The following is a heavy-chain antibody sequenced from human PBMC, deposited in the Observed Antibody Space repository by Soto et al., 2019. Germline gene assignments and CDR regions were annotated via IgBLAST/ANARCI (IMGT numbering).Heavy chain of an antibody. V-gene: IGHV4-61*08. Sequence: LETMCLTCSASGGSVGAVAGYWSWLRQPPGKGLEWIGYIHYSGSTNYNPSLKGQVTISVDTAKNQFSLKLSSVTAADTAVYYCARVFDYYDSSGYNYIYFDYWGQGTLVTVSS. D-gene: IGHD3-22*01. CDR3: ARVFDYYDSSGYNYIYFDY. J-gene: IGHJ4*02. CDR2: IHYSGST. CDR1: GGSVGAVAGY.